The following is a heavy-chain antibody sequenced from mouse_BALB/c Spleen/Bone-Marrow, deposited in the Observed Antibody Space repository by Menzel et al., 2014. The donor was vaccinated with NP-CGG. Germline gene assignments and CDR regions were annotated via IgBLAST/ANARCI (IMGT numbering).Heavy chain of an antibody. V-gene: IGHV1-69*02. J-gene: IGHJ2*01. CDR1: GYTFTSYW. CDR2: IYPSDSYT. Sequence: QVQLKDSGAELVRPGASVKLSCKASGYTFTSYWINWVKQRPGQGLEWIGNIYPSDSYTNYNQKFKDKATLTVDKSSSTAYMQLSSPTSEDSAVYYCTRSYGSSYEYYFGYWGQGTTLTVSS. D-gene: IGHD1-1*01. CDR3: TRSYGSSYEYYFGY.